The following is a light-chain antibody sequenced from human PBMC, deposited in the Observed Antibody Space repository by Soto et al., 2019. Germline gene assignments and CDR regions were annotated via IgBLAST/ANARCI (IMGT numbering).Light chain of an antibody. CDR2: NVT. CDR1: NSDVGRYNF. Sequence: QSALTQPRSVSGSPGQSVTISCTGTNSDVGRYNFVSWYQHHPGKAPKLMVYNVTERPSGVPDRFSGSRSGNTASLTISGLQAEDEADYSCCSYADNFAYVFGTGTKVTVL. V-gene: IGLV2-11*01. CDR3: CSYADNFAYV. J-gene: IGLJ1*01.